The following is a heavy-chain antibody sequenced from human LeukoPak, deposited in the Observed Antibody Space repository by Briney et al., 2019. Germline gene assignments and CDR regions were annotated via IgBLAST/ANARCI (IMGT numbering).Heavy chain of an antibody. D-gene: IGHD2-2*01. CDR1: GFTFSSYS. CDR3: ARVLEDCSSTSCLGY. Sequence: PGGSLRLSCAASGFTFSSYSMNWVRQAPGKGLEWVSYISSSSSSTIYYADSVKGRFTISRDNAKNSLYLQMNSLRAEDTAVYYCARVLEDCSSTSCLGYWGQGTLVTVSS. V-gene: IGHV3-48*01. J-gene: IGHJ4*02. CDR2: ISSSSSSTI.